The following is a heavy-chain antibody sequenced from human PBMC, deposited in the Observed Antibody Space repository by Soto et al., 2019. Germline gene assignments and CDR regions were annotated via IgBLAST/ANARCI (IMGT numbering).Heavy chain of an antibody. CDR1: GFTFSDYS. D-gene: IGHD3-9*01. CDR2: ISSSGSYI. J-gene: IGHJ6*02. V-gene: IGHV3-21*01. Sequence: EVQLVESGGGLVKPGESLRVSCAASGFTFSDYSMNWVRQAPGKGLEWVSPISSSGSYIYYADSVKGRFTISRDSAKNSLYLQMNSLRAEDTAVYYCARDRDILTGYYDYYYYGMDVWGQGTAVTVSS. CDR3: ARDRDILTGYYDYYYYGMDV.